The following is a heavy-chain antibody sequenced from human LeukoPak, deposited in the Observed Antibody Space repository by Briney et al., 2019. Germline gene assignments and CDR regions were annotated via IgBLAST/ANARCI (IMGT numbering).Heavy chain of an antibody. CDR2: ISGSGGST. Sequence: GGSLRLSCAASGFTFSSYDMSWVRQAPGKGLEWVSAISGSGGSTHYADSVKGRFTITRNNAKNTLYLQMNSLRAEDTAVYYCAKRGIAVADMIDYWGQGTLVTVSS. V-gene: IGHV3-23*01. CDR1: GFTFSSYD. J-gene: IGHJ4*02. CDR3: AKRGIAVADMIDY. D-gene: IGHD6-19*01.